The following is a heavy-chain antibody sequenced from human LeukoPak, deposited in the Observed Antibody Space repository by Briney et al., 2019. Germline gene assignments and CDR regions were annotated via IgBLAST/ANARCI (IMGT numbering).Heavy chain of an antibody. D-gene: IGHD1-1*01. CDR1: GYTFTSYG. CDR2: ITTYSGNT. J-gene: IGHJ4*02. V-gene: IGHV1-18*01. Sequence: ASVKVSCKASGYTFTSYGISWVRQAPGQGLEWMGWITTYSGNTNYAQKFQGRVTMTTDTSTNTAFMELESLTSDDTAVYYCARDSVLQVERRKFDLWGQGTLVTVSS. CDR3: ARDSVLQVERRKFDL.